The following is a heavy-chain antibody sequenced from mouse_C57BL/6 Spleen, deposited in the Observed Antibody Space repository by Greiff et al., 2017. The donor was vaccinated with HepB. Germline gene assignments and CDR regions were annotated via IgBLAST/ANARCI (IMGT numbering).Heavy chain of an antibody. CDR2: IDPNSGGT. CDR1: GYTFTSYW. J-gene: IGHJ3*01. Sequence: QVQLKQPGAELVKPGASVKLSCKASGYTFTSYWMHWVKQRPGRGLEWIGRIDPNSGGTKYNEKFKSKATLTVDKPSSTAYMQLSSLTSEDSAVYYCARGDYDGYTAYWGQGTLVTVSA. D-gene: IGHD2-3*01. V-gene: IGHV1-72*01. CDR3: ARGDYDGYTAY.